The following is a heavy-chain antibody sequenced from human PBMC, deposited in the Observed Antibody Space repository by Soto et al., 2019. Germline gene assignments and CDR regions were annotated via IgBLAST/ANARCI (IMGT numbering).Heavy chain of an antibody. CDR1: GCTLSGYA. D-gene: IGHD6-6*01. J-gene: IGHJ6*03. CDR3: ARRARPDFYYMDV. Sequence: EVQLAESGAGLAQPGGSLRLSCAAPGCTLSGYAMAWVRQAPGKGLEYVSGISSNGVGTYYANSVQGRFTISRDNSKNTVYLQMGSLRPEDMAVYYCARRARPDFYYMDVWGKGTTVTVSS. CDR2: ISSNGVGT. V-gene: IGHV3-64*01.